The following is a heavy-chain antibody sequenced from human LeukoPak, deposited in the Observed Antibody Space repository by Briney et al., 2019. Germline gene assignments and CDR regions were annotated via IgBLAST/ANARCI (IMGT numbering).Heavy chain of an antibody. Sequence: GASVKVSCKASGGTFSSYAISWVRQAPGQGLEWMGRIIPILGIANYAQKFQGRVTITADKSTSTAYMELSSLRSEDTAVYYCARDLYYDSSGYFEYFDYWGQGTLVTVSS. CDR1: GGTFSSYA. V-gene: IGHV1-69*04. D-gene: IGHD3-22*01. CDR2: IIPILGIA. CDR3: ARDLYYDSSGYFEYFDY. J-gene: IGHJ4*02.